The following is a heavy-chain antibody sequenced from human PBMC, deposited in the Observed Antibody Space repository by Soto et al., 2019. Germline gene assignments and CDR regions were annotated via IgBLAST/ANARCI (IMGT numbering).Heavy chain of an antibody. V-gene: IGHV3-64*01. CDR2: ISSNGGST. J-gene: IGHJ4*02. Sequence: GGSLRLSCAASGFTFSSYAMHWVRQAPGKGLEYVSAISSNGGSTYYANSVKGRFTISRDNSKNTLYLQMGSLRAEDMAVYYCARAAVAWHFDYWGQGTLVTVSS. CDR1: GFTFSSYA. D-gene: IGHD6-19*01. CDR3: ARAAVAWHFDY.